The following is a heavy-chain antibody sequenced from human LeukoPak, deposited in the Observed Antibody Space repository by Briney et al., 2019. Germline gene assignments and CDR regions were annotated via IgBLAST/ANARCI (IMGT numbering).Heavy chain of an antibody. CDR1: GGTFSSYA. CDR2: IIPIFGTA. J-gene: IGHJ3*02. D-gene: IGHD2-15*01. V-gene: IGHV1-69*01. Sequence: ASVRVSCKASGGTFSSYAISWVRQAPGQGLEWKGGIIPIFGTANYAQKFQGRVTITADESTSTAYMELSSLRSEDTAVYYCARDRVGAANLDAFDIWGQGTMVTVSS. CDR3: ARDRVGAANLDAFDI.